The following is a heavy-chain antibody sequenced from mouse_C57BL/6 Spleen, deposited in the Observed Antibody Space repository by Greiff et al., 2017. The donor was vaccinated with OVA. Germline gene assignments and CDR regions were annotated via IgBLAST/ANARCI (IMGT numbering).Heavy chain of an antibody. V-gene: IGHV1-26*01. Sequence: EVQLQQSGPELVKPGASVKISCKASGYTFTDYYMNWVTQSHGKSLEWIGDINPNNGGTSYNQKFKGKATLTVDKSSSTAYMELRSLTSEDSAVYYCARAGRDYAMDYWGQGTSVTVSS. CDR1: GYTFTDYY. D-gene: IGHD4-1*01. CDR2: INPNNGGT. J-gene: IGHJ4*01. CDR3: ARAGRDYAMDY.